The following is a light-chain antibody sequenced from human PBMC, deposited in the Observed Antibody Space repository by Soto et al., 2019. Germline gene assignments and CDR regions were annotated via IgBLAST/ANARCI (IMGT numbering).Light chain of an antibody. Sequence: EIVLTQSPDTLSLSPGERASLSCRSSQSVNSATLVWYQQKPGQAPRLLIYGASTRATGIPDRFSGSGSGTDFTLTISRLEPEDFAVYFCQQYGSSPPEYSFGQGNKLEIK. V-gene: IGKV3-20*01. CDR2: GAS. CDR3: QQYGSSPPEYS. CDR1: QSVNSAT. J-gene: IGKJ2*01.